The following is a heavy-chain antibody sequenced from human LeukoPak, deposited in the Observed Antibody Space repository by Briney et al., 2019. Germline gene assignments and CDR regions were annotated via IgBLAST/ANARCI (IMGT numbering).Heavy chain of an antibody. CDR3: ARGRDGYNPTADY. Sequence: SVKVSCKASGGTFSSYAISWVRQAPGQGLEWMGRIIPILGIANYAQKLQGRVTMTTDTSTSTAYMELRNLRSDDTAVYYCARGRDGYNPTADYWGQGTLVTVSS. CDR1: GGTFSSYA. D-gene: IGHD5-12*01. CDR2: IIPILGIA. J-gene: IGHJ4*02. V-gene: IGHV1-69*04.